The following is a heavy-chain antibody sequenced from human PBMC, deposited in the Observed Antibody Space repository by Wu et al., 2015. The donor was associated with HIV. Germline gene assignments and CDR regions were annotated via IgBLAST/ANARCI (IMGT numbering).Heavy chain of an antibody. D-gene: IGHD1-26*01. V-gene: IGHV1-2*02. J-gene: IGHJ5*02. CDR2: INPNSGGT. Sequence: QVQLVQSGAEVKKPGASVKVSCKAFGYTFTDYFMHWVRQAPGLGLEWMGWINPNSGGTNYAQKFQGRVTMTRDTSISTAYMELSRLRSDDTAVYYCARVSLVRSQVRRVGAFGWFDPWGQGTLVTVSS. CDR1: GYTFTDYF. CDR3: ARVSLVRSQVRRVGAFGWFDP.